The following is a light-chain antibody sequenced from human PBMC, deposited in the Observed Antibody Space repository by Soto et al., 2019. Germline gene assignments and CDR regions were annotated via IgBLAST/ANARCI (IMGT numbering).Light chain of an antibody. CDR3: CSYAGSSTWV. Sequence: QSALTQPASVSASPGQSITISCAGTSSDVGGWPHVSWYQQHPGKAPKLVIYEVSNRPSGVSNRFSGSKSGNTASLTISGLQAEDEADYYCCSYAGSSTWVFGGGTKLTVL. J-gene: IGLJ3*02. CDR1: SSDVGGWPH. CDR2: EVS. V-gene: IGLV2-23*02.